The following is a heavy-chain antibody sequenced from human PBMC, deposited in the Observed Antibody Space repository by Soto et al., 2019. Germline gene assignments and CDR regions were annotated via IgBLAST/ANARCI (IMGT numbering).Heavy chain of an antibody. CDR1: GFNFSTYT. CDR2: ISSSNRYI. D-gene: IGHD2-15*01. J-gene: IGHJ3*02. CDR3: ARDSCSGGSCYRTYAFEI. Sequence: PGGSLRLSCAASGFNFSTYTMNWVRQAPGKGLEWVSSISSSNRYIYYADSVKGRFTISRDDAKNSLYLQRKSLRAEDTAVYYCARDSCSGGSCYRTYAFEIWGQGTLVTVSS. V-gene: IGHV3-21*06.